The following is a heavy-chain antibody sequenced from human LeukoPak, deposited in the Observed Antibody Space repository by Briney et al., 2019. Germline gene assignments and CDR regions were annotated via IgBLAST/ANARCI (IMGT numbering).Heavy chain of an antibody. D-gene: IGHD2-2*01. V-gene: IGHV4-31*03. CDR1: GGSISSGGYY. Sequence: SETLSLTCTVSGGSISSGGYYWNWIRQHPGKGLEWIGYIFYSGSTYYNPSLKSRVTMSVDTSKNQFFLKLSSVTAADTAVYYCVRGYGRSTSGFDYWGQGTLVIVSS. CDR2: IFYSGST. CDR3: VRGYGRSTSGFDY. J-gene: IGHJ4*02.